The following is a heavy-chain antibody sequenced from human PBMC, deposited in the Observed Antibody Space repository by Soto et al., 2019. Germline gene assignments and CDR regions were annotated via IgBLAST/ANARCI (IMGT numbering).Heavy chain of an antibody. J-gene: IGHJ4*02. Sequence: SETLSLTCTVSGGSVSSGNDYWSWIRQPPGKGLEWIGYIYHSGSTNYNPSLKSRLTISGDTSKNQVSLRLTSVTAADTAVYFCARAPVGLDTISYFDYWGQGKLVTASS. CDR1: GGSVSSGNDY. D-gene: IGHD3-3*01. CDR2: IYHSGST. CDR3: ARAPVGLDTISYFDY. V-gene: IGHV4-61*01.